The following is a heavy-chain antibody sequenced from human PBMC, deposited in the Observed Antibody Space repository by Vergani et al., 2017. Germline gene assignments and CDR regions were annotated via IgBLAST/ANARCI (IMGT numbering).Heavy chain of an antibody. V-gene: IGHV3-21*01. CDR1: GFTFSSYS. CDR2: ISSSSSYI. CDR3: ARDRDYSGAFDI. Sequence: EVQLVESGGGSVKPGGSLRLSCAASGFTFSSYSMNWVRQAPGKGLEWVSSISSSSSYIYYADSVKGRFTISRDNAKNSLYLQMNSLRAEDTAVYDCARDRDYSGAFDIWGQGTMVTVSS. D-gene: IGHD2-15*01. J-gene: IGHJ3*02.